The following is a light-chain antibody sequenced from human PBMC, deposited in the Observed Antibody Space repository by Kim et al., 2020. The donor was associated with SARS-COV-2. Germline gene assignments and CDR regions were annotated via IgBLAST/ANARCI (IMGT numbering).Light chain of an antibody. CDR3: QHYGSSPPMYT. CDR1: QSVRSGY. J-gene: IGKJ2*01. Sequence: PGERATRSCRASQSVRSGYLAWYQQKAGQAPRLLLYGAARRATGIPDRVSGSGSGTDFTLTISRLEPEDVAVYYCQHYGSSPPMYTFGQGTKLEI. CDR2: GAA. V-gene: IGKV3-20*01.